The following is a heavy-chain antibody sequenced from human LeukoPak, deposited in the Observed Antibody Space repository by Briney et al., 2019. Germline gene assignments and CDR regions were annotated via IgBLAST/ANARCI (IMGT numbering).Heavy chain of an antibody. CDR1: GGSISSSSYY. CDR2: IYYSGST. D-gene: IGHD3-16*01. Sequence: PSETLSLTCTVSGGSISSSSYYWGWIRQPPGKGLEWIGSIYYSGSTYYNPSLKSRVTISVDTSKNQFSLKLSSVTAADTAVYYCARVGPYDKSYYYMDVWGKGTTVTISS. V-gene: IGHV4-39*01. J-gene: IGHJ6*03. CDR3: ARVGPYDKSYYYMDV.